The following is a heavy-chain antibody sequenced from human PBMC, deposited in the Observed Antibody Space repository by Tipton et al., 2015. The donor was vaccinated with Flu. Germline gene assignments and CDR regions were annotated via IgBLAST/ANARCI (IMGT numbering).Heavy chain of an antibody. CDR1: GFTFSSYA. D-gene: IGHD5-24*01. CDR3: ARGLVEMATSSYYYYGMDV. V-gene: IGHV3-64*01. J-gene: IGHJ6*02. CDR2: ISSNGGST. Sequence: SLRLSCAASGFTFSSYAMHWVRQAPGKGLEYVSAISSNGGSTYYANSVKGRFTISRDNSKNTLYLQMGSLRAEDMAVYYCARGLVEMATSSYYYYGMDVWAQGTTVTVSS.